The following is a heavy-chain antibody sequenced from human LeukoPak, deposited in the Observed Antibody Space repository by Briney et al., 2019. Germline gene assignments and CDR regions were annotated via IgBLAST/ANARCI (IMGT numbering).Heavy chain of an antibody. Sequence: GASVKVSCKASGYTFTGYYMHWVRQAPGQGLEWMGWINPNSGGTNYAQKFQGRVTMTRDTSISTAYMELSRLRSDDTAVYYCARDPQDIVVVPAAPGGYFGYWGQGTLVTVSS. CDR3: ARDPQDIVVVPAAPGGYFGY. J-gene: IGHJ4*02. V-gene: IGHV1-2*02. D-gene: IGHD2-2*01. CDR1: GYTFTGYY. CDR2: INPNSGGT.